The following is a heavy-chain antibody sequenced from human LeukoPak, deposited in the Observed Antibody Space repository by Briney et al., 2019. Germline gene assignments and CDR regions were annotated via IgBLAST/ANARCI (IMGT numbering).Heavy chain of an antibody. CDR2: ISWNSGSI. D-gene: IGHD3-22*01. CDR1: GFTFDDYA. V-gene: IGHV3-9*01. CDR3: AKGHDYDSYYFDY. Sequence: PGRSLRLSCAASGFTFDDYAMHWVRQAPGKGLEWVSGISWNSGSIGYADSVKGRFTISRDNAKNSLYLQMNSLRAEDTALYYCAKGHDYDSYYFDYWGQGALVTVSS. J-gene: IGHJ4*02.